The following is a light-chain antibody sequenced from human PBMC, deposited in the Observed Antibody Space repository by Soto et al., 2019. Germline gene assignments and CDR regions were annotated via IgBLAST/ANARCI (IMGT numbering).Light chain of an antibody. CDR3: QQYGNSPYT. CDR1: QSVPGTY. J-gene: IGKJ2*01. V-gene: IGKV3-20*01. CDR2: AIS. Sequence: EILLTQSPGTLSLSPGETATLSCRASQSVPGTYFAWYLHTPGQAPRLLIYAISKRATGIPDRFSGSGSGTAFSLTVSRREPEDFAVYYCQQYGNSPYTFGQGTKLEIK.